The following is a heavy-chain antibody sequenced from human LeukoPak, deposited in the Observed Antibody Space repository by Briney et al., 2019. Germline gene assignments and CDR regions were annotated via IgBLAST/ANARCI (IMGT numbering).Heavy chain of an antibody. CDR1: GGSISSYY. V-gene: IGHV4-59*08. CDR2: IYYSGST. J-gene: IGHJ4*02. CDR3: ARVGDSGYLDY. Sequence: SETLSLTCTVSGGSISSYYWSWIRQPPGKGLEWIGYIYYSGSTNYNPSLKSRVTISVDTSKNQFSLKLSSVTAADTAVYYCARVGDSGYLDYWGQGTLVTVSS. D-gene: IGHD1-26*01.